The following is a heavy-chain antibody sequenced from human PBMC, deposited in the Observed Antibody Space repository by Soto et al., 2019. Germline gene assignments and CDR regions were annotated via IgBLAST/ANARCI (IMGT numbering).Heavy chain of an antibody. J-gene: IGHJ6*03. D-gene: IGHD3-10*01. V-gene: IGHV1-2*04. CDR3: ARSYGLGSSRSPELYYYYMDV. CDR1: GYTFTGYY. CDR2: INPNSGGT. Sequence: QVQLVQSGAEVKKPGASVKVSCKASGYTFTGYYMHWVRQAPGQGLEWMGWINPNSGGTNYAQKFQGWVTMTRDTSISTAYMELSRLRSDDTAVYYCARSYGLGSSRSPELYYYYMDVWGKGTTVTVSS.